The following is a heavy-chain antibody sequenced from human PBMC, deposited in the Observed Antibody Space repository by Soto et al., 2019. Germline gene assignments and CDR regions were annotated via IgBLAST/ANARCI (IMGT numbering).Heavy chain of an antibody. J-gene: IGHJ3*02. Sequence: GGSLRLSCAASGFTFRNYNMNWVRQAPGKGLEWVSVIYSDGSTYYANSVKGRFTISRDNSKNTLYLQMGSLRAEDMAVYYCARGPFRAAWELLENDAFDIWGQGTMVTVSS. V-gene: IGHV3-66*01. CDR1: GFTFRNYN. CDR3: ARGPFRAAWELLENDAFDI. D-gene: IGHD1-26*01. CDR2: IYSDGST.